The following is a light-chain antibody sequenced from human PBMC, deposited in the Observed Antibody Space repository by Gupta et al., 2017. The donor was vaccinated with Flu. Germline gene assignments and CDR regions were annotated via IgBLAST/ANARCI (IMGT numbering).Light chain of an antibody. J-gene: IGKJ2*01. CDR1: QSVSIY. CDR3: QQRSNWPLS. V-gene: IGKV3-11*01. CDR2: DVS. Sequence: IVLTQSPATLASSTWERATLPCKASQSVSIYLAWYHQKPGQAPRLPIYDVSNRATGIPARFSGSGSGTDFTLTISSLEPEDSAVYYCQQRSNWPLSFGQGTKVEIK.